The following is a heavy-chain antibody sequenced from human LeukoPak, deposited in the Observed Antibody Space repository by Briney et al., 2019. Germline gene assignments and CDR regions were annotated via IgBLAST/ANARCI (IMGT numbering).Heavy chain of an antibody. CDR2: FAPEDGER. CDR1: GYSLTHFS. CDR3: AGGVAVSRWYFFDY. Sequence: ASVKVSCQVSGYSLTHFSLNRVRQAPGNGFEWMGGFAPEDGERIYAQKFQGRVTMTEDTSADTAYMELSSPKSEDTAVYFCAGGVAVSRWYFFDYWGQGTLVTVSS. V-gene: IGHV1-24*01. D-gene: IGHD6-13*01. J-gene: IGHJ4*01.